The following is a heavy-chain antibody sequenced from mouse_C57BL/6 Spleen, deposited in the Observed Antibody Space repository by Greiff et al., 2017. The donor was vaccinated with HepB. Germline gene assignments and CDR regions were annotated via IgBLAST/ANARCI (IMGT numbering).Heavy chain of an antibody. CDR1: GFNIKNTY. V-gene: IGHV14-3*01. Sequence: EVQLQESVAELVRPGASVKLSCTASGFNIKNTYMHWVKQRPEQGLEWIGRIDPANGNTKYAPKFQGKATITADTSSNTAYLQRSSLTSEDTAIYYGASPYYGYDGYYWDDWGQGTTLTVSS. J-gene: IGHJ2*01. CDR2: IDPANGNT. CDR3: ASPYYGYDGYYWDD. D-gene: IGHD2-9*01.